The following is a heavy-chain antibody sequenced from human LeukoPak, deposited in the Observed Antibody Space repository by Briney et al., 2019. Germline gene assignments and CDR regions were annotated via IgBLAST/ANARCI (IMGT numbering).Heavy chain of an antibody. CDR1: GGSISSYY. V-gene: IGHV4-59*01. CDR2: IYYSGST. CDR3: ARGFYCSSTSCLNWFDP. J-gene: IGHJ5*02. D-gene: IGHD2-2*01. Sequence: SETLSLTCTVSGGSISSYYWSWIRQPPGKGLEWIGYIYYSGSTNYNPSLKSRVTISVDTSKNQFSLKLSSVTAADTAVYYCARGFYCSSTSCLNWFDPWGQGTLVTVSS.